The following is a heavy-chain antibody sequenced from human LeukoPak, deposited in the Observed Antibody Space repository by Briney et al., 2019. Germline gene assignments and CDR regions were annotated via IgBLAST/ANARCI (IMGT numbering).Heavy chain of an antibody. CDR3: ARELTLSGLD. J-gene: IGHJ4*02. CDR1: GFTFSSYN. V-gene: IGHV3-21*06. CDR2: ISTGSNYI. Sequence: GGSLRLSCAASGFTFSSYNMNWVRQAPGKGLEWVSSISTGSNYIYYADSVKGRFTISRDNAKNLLYLQMNSLRAEDTAVFYCARELTLSGLDWGQGTLVTVSS. D-gene: IGHD3-3*01.